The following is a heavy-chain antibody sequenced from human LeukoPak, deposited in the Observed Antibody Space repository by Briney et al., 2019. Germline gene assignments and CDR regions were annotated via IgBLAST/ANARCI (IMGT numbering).Heavy chain of an antibody. J-gene: IGHJ5*02. Sequence: RPSETLSLTCAVSGGSITSGDYSWNWIRQPPGKGLEWIGYIFHSGSTFYNPSLKSRVTISVDRSNNQFSLNLTSVTAADTAVYFCARGYYVLTTPGTWIDPWGQGTLVTVSS. CDR3: ARGYYVLTTPGTWIDP. CDR2: IFHSGST. V-gene: IGHV4-30-2*01. D-gene: IGHD4/OR15-4a*01. CDR1: GGSITSGDYS.